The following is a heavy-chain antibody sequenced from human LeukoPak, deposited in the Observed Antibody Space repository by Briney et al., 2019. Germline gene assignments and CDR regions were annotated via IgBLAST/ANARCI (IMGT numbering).Heavy chain of an antibody. V-gene: IGHV3-30*18. CDR1: GFTFSTYG. J-gene: IGHJ6*02. Sequence: PGRSLRLSCAASGFTFSTYGMHWVRQAPGKGLEWAAVISYDGSNKYYADSVKGRFTISRDNSKNTLYLQMNSLRAEDTAVYYCAKTDYYDSSGYYPHNYYYGMDVWGQGTTVTVSS. CDR3: AKTDYYDSSGYYPHNYYYGMDV. D-gene: IGHD3-22*01. CDR2: ISYDGSNK.